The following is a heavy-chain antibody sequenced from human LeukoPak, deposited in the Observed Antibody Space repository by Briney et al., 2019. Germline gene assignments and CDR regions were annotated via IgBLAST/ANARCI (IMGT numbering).Heavy chain of an antibody. V-gene: IGHV4-61*02. D-gene: IGHD2-2*01. CDR1: GGSLSSGSYY. Sequence: SETLSLTCTVSGGSLSSGSYYWSWIRQPAGKGLEWIGRIYTSGSTNYNPPLKSRVTISVDTPKNQFSLKLSSVTAADTAVYYCARGTSPRYCSSTSCSYFDYWGQGTLVTVSS. CDR2: IYTSGST. CDR3: ARGTSPRYCSSTSCSYFDY. J-gene: IGHJ4*02.